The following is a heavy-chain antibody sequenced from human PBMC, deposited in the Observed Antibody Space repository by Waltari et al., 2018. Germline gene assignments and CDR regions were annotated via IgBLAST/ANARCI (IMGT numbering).Heavy chain of an antibody. D-gene: IGHD4-4*01. CDR3: AKVRSSAVTSYWYFDL. CDR2: MNPNSGNT. V-gene: IGHV1-8*01. J-gene: IGHJ2*01. Sequence: QVQLVQSGAEVKKPGASVKVSCKASGYTFTSYDINWLRQATGQGLEWMGWMNPNSGNTGYAQKFQGRVTMTRNTSISTAYMELSSLRSEDTAVYFCAKVRSSAVTSYWYFDLWGRGTLVTVSS. CDR1: GYTFTSYD.